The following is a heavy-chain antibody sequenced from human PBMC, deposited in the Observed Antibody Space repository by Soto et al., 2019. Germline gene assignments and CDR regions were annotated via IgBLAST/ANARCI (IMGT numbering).Heavy chain of an antibody. Sequence: EVQLVESGGGLVQPGGSLRLSCTASGFTFSTYYMNWVHQAPGKGLEWVANIKHDGSEKYYVDSVKGRFTISRDNAKNSLYLQMNSLRAEDTAVYYCARDRGYCTGGTCYSVLDYWGQGILVTVSS. D-gene: IGHD2-15*01. V-gene: IGHV3-7*01. J-gene: IGHJ4*02. CDR1: GFTFSTYY. CDR2: IKHDGSEK. CDR3: ARDRGYCTGGTCYSVLDY.